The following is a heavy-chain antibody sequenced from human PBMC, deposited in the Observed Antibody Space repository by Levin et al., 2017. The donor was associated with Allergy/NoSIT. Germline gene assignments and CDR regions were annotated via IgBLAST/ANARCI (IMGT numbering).Heavy chain of an antibody. V-gene: IGHV4-59*08. CDR1: GGSMSSYY. J-gene: IGHJ2*01. CDR3: ARLIKVSGTTSGWYFDL. CDR2: IYYSGTT. D-gene: IGHD2-15*01. Sequence: SQTLSLTCVVSGGSMSSYYWSWIRQPPGKGLEWIGHIYYSGTTNYDPSLTSRVTISLDTSKNQFSLNLGSVTAADTAVYYCARLIKVSGTTSGWYFDLWGRGTLVTVSS.